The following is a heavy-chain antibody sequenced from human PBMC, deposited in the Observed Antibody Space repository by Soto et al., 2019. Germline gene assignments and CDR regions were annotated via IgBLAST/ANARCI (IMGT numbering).Heavy chain of an antibody. D-gene: IGHD5-12*01. J-gene: IGHJ6*02. Sequence: PGESLKISCKGSGYSFTSYWIGWVRQMPGKGLEWMGIIYPGDSDTRYSPSFQGQVTISADKSISTAYLQWSSLKASDTAMYYCARLTQDGYNFRGIDVWGQGTPVTVSS. CDR2: IYPGDSDT. CDR1: GYSFTSYW. V-gene: IGHV5-51*01. CDR3: ARLTQDGYNFRGIDV.